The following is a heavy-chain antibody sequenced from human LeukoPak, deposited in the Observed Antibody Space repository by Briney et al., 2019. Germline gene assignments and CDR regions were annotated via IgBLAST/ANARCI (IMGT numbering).Heavy chain of an antibody. V-gene: IGHV3-11*01. CDR1: GFTFSDYY. J-gene: IGHJ4*02. Sequence: GGSLRLSCAASGFTFSDYYMSWIRQAPGKGLEWVSHISSSGNTRYYADSVKGRFTISRDNAKNSLYLQMDSLRAEDTAVYYCARSAVGATLHWGQGTLVTVSS. D-gene: IGHD1-26*01. CDR2: ISSSGNTR. CDR3: ARSAVGATLH.